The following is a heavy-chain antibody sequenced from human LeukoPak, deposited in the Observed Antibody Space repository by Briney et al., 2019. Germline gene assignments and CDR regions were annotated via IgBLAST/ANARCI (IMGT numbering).Heavy chain of an antibody. CDR1: GFTFSSYW. V-gene: IGHV3-7*01. CDR2: INQDGSEK. CDR3: ARDRHGDTGDWSFDL. Sequence: QPGGSLRLSCAASGFTFSSYWMSWVRQAPGKGLEWVANINQDGSEKYYVDSVKGRFTISRDNGRSSLFLRMNSLRVEDTAVYYCARDRHGDTGDWSFDLWGRGTLVTVSS. J-gene: IGHJ2*01. D-gene: IGHD4-17*01.